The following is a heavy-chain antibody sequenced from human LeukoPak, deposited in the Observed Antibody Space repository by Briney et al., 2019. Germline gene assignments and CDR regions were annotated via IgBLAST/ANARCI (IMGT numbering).Heavy chain of an antibody. CDR1: GFTFSSYS. J-gene: IGHJ3*02. CDR3: ARAFGSTSCYVACGPDAFDI. CDR2: ISSSSSYI. D-gene: IGHD2-2*01. Sequence: KPGGSLRLSCAASGFTFSSYSMNWVRQAPGKGLEWVSSISSSSSYIYYADSVKGRFTISRDNAKNSLYLQMNSLRAEDTAVYYCARAFGSTSCYVACGPDAFDIWGQGTMVTVSS. V-gene: IGHV3-21*01.